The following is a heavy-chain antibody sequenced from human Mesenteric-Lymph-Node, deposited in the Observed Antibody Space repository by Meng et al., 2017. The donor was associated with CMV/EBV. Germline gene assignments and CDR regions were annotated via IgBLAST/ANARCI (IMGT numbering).Heavy chain of an antibody. CDR3: ARQLGIVVVPAATPYFDY. Sequence: SETLSLTCTVSGGSMSSNYWSWIRQPPGKRLEWIGYIYYTGSTNYNPSLKSRVTISVDTSTNHFSLKLSSVTAADTAVYYCARQLGIVVVPAATPYFDYWGQGTLVTVSS. J-gene: IGHJ4*02. D-gene: IGHD2-2*03. CDR2: IYYTGST. CDR1: GGSMSSNY. V-gene: IGHV4-59*01.